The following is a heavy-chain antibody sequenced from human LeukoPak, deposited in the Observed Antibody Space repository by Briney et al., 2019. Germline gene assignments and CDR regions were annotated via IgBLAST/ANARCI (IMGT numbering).Heavy chain of an antibody. CDR1: GGSISSYY. CDR2: IYYSGST. V-gene: IGHV4-59*12. CDR3: ARVRFGGIDY. J-gene: IGHJ4*02. Sequence: SETLSLTCTVSGGSISSYYWSWIRQPPGKGLEWIGYIYYSGSTNYNPSLKSRVTISVDKSKNQFSLKLSSVTAADTAVYYCARVRFGGIDYWGQGTLVTVSS. D-gene: IGHD3-3*01.